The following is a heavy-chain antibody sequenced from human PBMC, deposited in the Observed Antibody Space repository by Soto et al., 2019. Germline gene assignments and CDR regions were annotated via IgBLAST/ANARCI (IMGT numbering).Heavy chain of an antibody. V-gene: IGHV1-69*12. D-gene: IGHD1-1*01. CDR2: IIPIFGTA. CDR1: GGTFSSYA. Sequence: QVQLVQSGAEVKKPGSSVKVSCKASGGTFSSYAISWVRQAPGQGLEWMGGIIPIFGTANYAQKFQGRVTIXXDXSXXTAYMEQSSLRSEDTAVYYCARAGSPLDYYYGMDVWGQGTTVTVSS. CDR3: ARAGSPLDYYYGMDV. J-gene: IGHJ6*02.